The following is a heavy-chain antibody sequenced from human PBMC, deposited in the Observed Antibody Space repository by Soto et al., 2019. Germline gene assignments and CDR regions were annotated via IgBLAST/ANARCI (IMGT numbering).Heavy chain of an antibody. J-gene: IGHJ4*02. V-gene: IGHV3-30*18. CDR1: GFNFDNYG. CDR2: ITYDGSNK. CDR3: AKDRVGGTFYTPLGF. Sequence: XESLRLSCQASGFNFDNYGMHWVRQAPGKGLEWVAVITYDGSNKYYADSVKGRFTISRDNSKNTLSLHLNTLKPEDTAVYHCAKDRVGGTFYTPLGFWGQGTLVTVSS. D-gene: IGHD1-7*01.